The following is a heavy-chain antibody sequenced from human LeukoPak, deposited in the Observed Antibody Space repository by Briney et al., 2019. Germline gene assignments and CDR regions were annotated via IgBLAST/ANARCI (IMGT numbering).Heavy chain of an antibody. CDR3: AKDTDYSHPNWFDP. CDR1: GSSLSSAYW. D-gene: IGHD4-11*01. Sequence: PSETLSLTCAVSGSSLSSAYWWSWVRQSPGMGLEWIGQVSYSGTTKYTASLRSRLFISVDRSKNQFSLEMNSMTAADTAVYFCAKDTDYSHPNWFDPWGQGILVTVSS. CDR2: VSYSGTT. V-gene: IGHV4-4*02. J-gene: IGHJ5*02.